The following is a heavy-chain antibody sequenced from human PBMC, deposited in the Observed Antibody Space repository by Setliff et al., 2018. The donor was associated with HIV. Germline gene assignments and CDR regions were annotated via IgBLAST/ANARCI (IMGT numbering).Heavy chain of an antibody. V-gene: IGHV4-61*09. J-gene: IGHJ3*01. CDR2: IYTNGYT. CDR1: GGSIRSGSYY. CDR3: ARAPPGIQNDAFDV. Sequence: SETLSLTCTVSGGSIRSGSYYWPWIRQPAGKGPEWIGHIYTNGYTNYNPSLKSRVTIPVDTSKNQFSLRLTSVTAADTAVYYCARAPPGIQNDAFDVWGQGTMVTVSS.